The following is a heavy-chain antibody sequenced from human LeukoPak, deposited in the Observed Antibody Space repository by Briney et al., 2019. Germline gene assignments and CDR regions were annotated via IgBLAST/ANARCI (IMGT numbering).Heavy chain of an antibody. CDR2: IKEDGSEK. CDR3: ANGSPLRFSEWLVDY. CDR1: GFTLSSYW. V-gene: IGHV3-7*01. D-gene: IGHD3-3*01. J-gene: IGHJ4*02. Sequence: GGSLRLSCTASGFTLSSYWMTWVRQTPGKGLEWVANIKEDGSEKGYADSVKGRFTISRDNAKNSLYLQMNSLRAEDTAVYYCANGSPLRFSEWLVDYWGQGTLVTVSS.